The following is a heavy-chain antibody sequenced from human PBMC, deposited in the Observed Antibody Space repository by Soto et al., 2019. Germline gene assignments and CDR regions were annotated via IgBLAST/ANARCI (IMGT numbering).Heavy chain of an antibody. J-gene: IGHJ4*02. CDR3: ARSGSEVDY. Sequence: EVQLVESGGDLVQPGGSLRLSCAVSGFTFSHYWMTWVRQAPGKGLEWVANIKEDGSQKNYVDSVKGRFTVSRDNAKNSLYLQMNSLGDEDPAVYYCARSGSEVDYWGQGTLVIVYS. V-gene: IGHV3-7*01. D-gene: IGHD3-10*01. CDR2: IKEDGSQK. CDR1: GFTFSHYW.